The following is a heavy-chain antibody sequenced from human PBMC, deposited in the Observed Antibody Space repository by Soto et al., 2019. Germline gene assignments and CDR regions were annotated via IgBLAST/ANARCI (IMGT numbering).Heavy chain of an antibody. CDR3: EKYSNFFQI. CDR2: IYNSGST. Sequence: PSDTLSLTCSFSGCYSIGVYYSLSCIRQPPGKGLEWIGFIYNSGSTYYNSSLKSRVTISVDRSKNNFFLNLTSVTAADTAVYYCEKYSNFFQIWGKGKKVSVSS. D-gene: IGHD4-4*01. J-gene: IGHJ6*03. CDR1: GCYSIGVYYS. V-gene: IGHV4-30-2*01.